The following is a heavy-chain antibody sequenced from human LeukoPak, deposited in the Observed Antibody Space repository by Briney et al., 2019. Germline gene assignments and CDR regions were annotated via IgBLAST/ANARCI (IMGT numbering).Heavy chain of an antibody. CDR1: GFIFENIW. D-gene: IGHD3-3*01. CDR3: ARMRLRVFVPFDS. J-gene: IGHJ4*02. Sequence: GGSLRLSCAASGFIFENIWMNWLPQAQGKGLEGVANTNQDGSEEHYVDSVKGRFTISRDNAKNALYLEMNSLGAEDTAVYFCARMRLRVFVPFDSWGQGSQVIVSS. CDR2: TNQDGSEE. V-gene: IGHV3-7*01.